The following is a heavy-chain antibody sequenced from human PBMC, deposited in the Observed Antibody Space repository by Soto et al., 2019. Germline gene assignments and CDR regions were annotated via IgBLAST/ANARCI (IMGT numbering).Heavy chain of an antibody. V-gene: IGHV1-46*01. D-gene: IGHD3-10*01. Sequence: ASVNGYVNASGYTFTSYYMHWVRQAPGQVLDWIGIINPSGGSTSYAQKFQGRVTMPRDTSTSTVYMELSSLRSEDTAVYYCARDQITMVRGETFKYWGQGTLVNVSS. CDR2: INPSGGST. CDR3: ARDQITMVRGETFKY. J-gene: IGHJ4*02. CDR1: GYTFTSYY.